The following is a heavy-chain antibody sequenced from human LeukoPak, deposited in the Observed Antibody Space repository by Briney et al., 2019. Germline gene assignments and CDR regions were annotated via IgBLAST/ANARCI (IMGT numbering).Heavy chain of an antibody. CDR2: IRNKVKSYTT. CDR1: GFILSDHY. D-gene: IGHD3-22*01. CDR3: VRSSSSGGYYYLDY. V-gene: IGHV3-72*01. J-gene: IGHJ4*02. Sequence: GGSLRLSCAASGFILSDHYMVWVRQGPGKGLEGVGRIRNKVKSYTTEYAASVKGRFTVSGDDSKNSLYLQMNSLKTEDTAVYFCVRSSSSGGYYYLDYWGQGTRVTVSS.